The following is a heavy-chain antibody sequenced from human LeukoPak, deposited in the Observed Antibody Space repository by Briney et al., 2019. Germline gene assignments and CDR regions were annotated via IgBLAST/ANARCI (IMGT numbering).Heavy chain of an antibody. CDR2: IFPAGSGT. V-gene: IGHV5-51*01. CDR3: ARQQAVAGPGIDY. D-gene: IGHD6-19*01. Sequence: GESLRISCEASGYSFTSYWIGWVRQMPGKGLEWMGIIFPAGSGTRYSPSFQGQVTIPADKSINTAYLQWSSLKASDTAIYYCARQQAVAGPGIDYWGQGTVVTVSS. CDR1: GYSFTSYW. J-gene: IGHJ4*02.